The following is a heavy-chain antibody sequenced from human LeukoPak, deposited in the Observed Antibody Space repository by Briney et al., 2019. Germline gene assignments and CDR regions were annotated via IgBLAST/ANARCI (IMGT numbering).Heavy chain of an antibody. CDR1: GYTFTGYY. CDR2: INPNSGGT. V-gene: IGHV1-2*02. J-gene: IGHJ3*02. Sequence: ASVKVSCKASGYTFTGYYMHWVRQAPGQGLEWMGWINPNSGGTNYAQKFQGRVTMTRDTSISTAYMELSRLRSDDTAVYYCATEVGPDDAFDIWGQGTMVTVSS. D-gene: IGHD1-26*01. CDR3: ATEVGPDDAFDI.